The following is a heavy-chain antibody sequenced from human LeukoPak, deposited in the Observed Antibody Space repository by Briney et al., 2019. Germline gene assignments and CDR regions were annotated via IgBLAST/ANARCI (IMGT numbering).Heavy chain of an antibody. CDR2: INHSGST. V-gene: IGHV4-34*01. Sequence: PSETLSLTCAVYGGSFSGYYWSWIRQPPGKGLEWIGEINHSGSTNYNPSLKSRVTISVDTSKNQLSLKLSSVTAADTAVYYCARGHYYGSGSYVAMDVWGQGTTVTVSS. CDR3: ARGHYYGSGSYVAMDV. D-gene: IGHD3-10*01. J-gene: IGHJ6*02. CDR1: GGSFSGYY.